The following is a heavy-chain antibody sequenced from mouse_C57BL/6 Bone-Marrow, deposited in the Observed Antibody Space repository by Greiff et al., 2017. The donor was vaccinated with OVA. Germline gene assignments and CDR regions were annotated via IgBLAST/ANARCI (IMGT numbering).Heavy chain of an antibody. D-gene: IGHD3-1*01. Sequence: EVQLQQSGPVLVKPGASVEMSCKASGYTFTDYYMNWVKQSHGKSLEWIGVINPYNGGTSYNQKFTGKATLTVDKSSSTAYMELNSLTSEDSAVYYCARGQLAWFAYWGQGTLVTVSA. J-gene: IGHJ3*01. V-gene: IGHV1-19*01. CDR3: ARGQLAWFAY. CDR1: GYTFTDYY. CDR2: INPYNGGT.